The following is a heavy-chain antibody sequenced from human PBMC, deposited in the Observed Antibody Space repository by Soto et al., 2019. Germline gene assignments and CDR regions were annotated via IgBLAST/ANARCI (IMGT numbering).Heavy chain of an antibody. CDR2: IYSGGYT. CDR1: GFTVSNNY. V-gene: IGHV3-53*01. CDR3: AASRGGGGY. J-gene: IGHJ4*02. Sequence: EVQLVESGGGLIQPGGSLRLSCAVSGFTVSNNYMSWVCQAPGKGLEGVSVIYSGGYTAYGDSVKGRFTISRDNSKNTLSPQKNGRGADDSAVFSCAASRGGGGYWGQGTLVTVSS. D-gene: IGHD3-10*01.